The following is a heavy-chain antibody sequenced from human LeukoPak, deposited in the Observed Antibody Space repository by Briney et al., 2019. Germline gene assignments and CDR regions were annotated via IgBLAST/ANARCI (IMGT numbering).Heavy chain of an antibody. Sequence: PSETLSLTCTVSDGSISSSSYYWDWIRQPPGKGLEWIGSVYYSGSTYYNPSLKSRVTISVDTSKNQFSLKLSSVTAADTAVYYCARQVYSGYDKPGYWGQGTLVTVSS. D-gene: IGHD5-12*01. V-gene: IGHV4-39*01. CDR1: DGSISSSSYY. CDR2: VYYSGST. J-gene: IGHJ4*02. CDR3: ARQVYSGYDKPGY.